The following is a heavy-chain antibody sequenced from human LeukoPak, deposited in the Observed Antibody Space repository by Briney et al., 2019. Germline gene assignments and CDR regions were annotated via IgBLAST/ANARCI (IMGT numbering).Heavy chain of an antibody. CDR3: ASRITIFGGHIEYGMDV. V-gene: IGHV1-69*13. Sequence: ASVKVSCKASGGTFSSYAISWVRQAPGQGLEWMGGIIPIFGTANYAQKFQGRVTITADESTSTAYMELSSLRSEDTAVYYCASRITIFGGHIEYGMDVWGQGTTVTVSS. J-gene: IGHJ6*02. D-gene: IGHD3-3*01. CDR2: IIPIFGTA. CDR1: GGTFSSYA.